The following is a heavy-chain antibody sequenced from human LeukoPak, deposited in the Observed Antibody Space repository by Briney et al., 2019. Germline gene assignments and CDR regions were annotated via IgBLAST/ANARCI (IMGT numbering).Heavy chain of an antibody. J-gene: IGHJ4*02. CDR1: GGSFSGYY. CDR2: ISHSGST. Sequence: SETLSLTCAVYGGSFSGYYWSWIRQPPGKGLEWIGEISHSGSTNYNPSLKSRVTISVDTSKNQFSLKLSSVTAADTAVYYCARRGYSYGYYPPFFDYWGQGTLVTVSS. CDR3: ARRGYSYGYYPPFFDY. V-gene: IGHV4-34*01. D-gene: IGHD5-18*01.